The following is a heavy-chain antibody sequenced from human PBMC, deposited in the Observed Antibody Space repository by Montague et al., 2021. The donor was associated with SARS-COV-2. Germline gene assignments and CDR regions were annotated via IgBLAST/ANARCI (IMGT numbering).Heavy chain of an antibody. J-gene: IGHJ3*02. CDR1: GGSISSGGYY. CDR3: ARAAFYADCSSTSCYMRGDAFDI. V-gene: IGHV4-31*03. Sequence: TLSLTCTVSGGSISSGGYYWSWIRQHPGKGLEWIGYIYYSGSTYYNPSLKSRVTISVDTSKNQFSLKLSSVTAADTAVYYCARAAFYADCSSTSCYMRGDAFDIWGHGTMVTVSS. D-gene: IGHD2-2*02. CDR2: IYYSGST.